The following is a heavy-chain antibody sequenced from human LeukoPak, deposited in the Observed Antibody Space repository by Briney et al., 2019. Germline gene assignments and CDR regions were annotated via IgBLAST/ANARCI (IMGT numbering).Heavy chain of an antibody. D-gene: IGHD2-2*01. CDR2: INPNSGGT. CDR1: GYTFTGYY. CDR3: ARAGSQLLSFAFDI. Sequence: ASVKVSCKASGYTFTGYYMHWVRQAPGQGLEWTGWINPNSGGTNYAQKFRGRVTMTRDTSISTAYMELSRLRSDDTAVYYCARAGSQLLSFAFDIWGQGTMVTVSS. J-gene: IGHJ3*02. V-gene: IGHV1-2*02.